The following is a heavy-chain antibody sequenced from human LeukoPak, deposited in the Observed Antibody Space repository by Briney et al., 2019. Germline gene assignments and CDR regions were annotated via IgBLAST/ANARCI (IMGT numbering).Heavy chain of an antibody. V-gene: IGHV4-30-2*01. D-gene: IGHD3-3*01. CDR1: GGSISSGGYS. CDR2: IYHSGST. Sequence: SSGTLSLTCAVSGGSISSGGYSWSWIRQPPGKGLEWIGYIYHSGSTYYNPSLKSRVTISVDRSKNQFSLKLSSVTAADTAVYYCARIHNYDFWSGLDYWGQGTLVTVSS. J-gene: IGHJ4*02. CDR3: ARIHNYDFWSGLDY.